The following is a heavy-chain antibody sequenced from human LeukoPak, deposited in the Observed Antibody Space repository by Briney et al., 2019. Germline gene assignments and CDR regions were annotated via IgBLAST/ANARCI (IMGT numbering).Heavy chain of an antibody. D-gene: IGHD4-23*01. J-gene: IGHJ1*01. CDR2: IFYSGST. V-gene: IGHV4-39*01. CDR3: ASLDYGANFFQH. CDR1: GGSISSSSYY. Sequence: PSETLSLTCTVSGGSISSSSYYWGWIRQPPGKGLEWIGSIFYSGSTYYNPSLKSRVTISVDSSKNQFSLKLSSVTAADTAVYYCASLDYGANFFQHRGQGTLITVSS.